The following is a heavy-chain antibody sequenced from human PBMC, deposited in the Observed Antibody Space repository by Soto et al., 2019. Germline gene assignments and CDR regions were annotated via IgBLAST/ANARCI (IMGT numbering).Heavy chain of an antibody. D-gene: IGHD3-3*01. J-gene: IGHJ6*02. Sequence: ASVKVSFKASGGTFSSYYISWVRQAPGQGLEWMGGIIPMFGTANYAQKCQGRVTITADESTSTAYMELSSLRSEDTAVYYCARGTLSEWSWGMDDWGQGTMVTVSS. CDR2: IIPMFGTA. CDR1: GGTFSSYY. CDR3: ARGTLSEWSWGMDD. V-gene: IGHV1-69*13.